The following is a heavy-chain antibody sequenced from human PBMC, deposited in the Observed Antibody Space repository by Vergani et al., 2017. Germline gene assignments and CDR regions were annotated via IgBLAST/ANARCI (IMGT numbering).Heavy chain of an antibody. V-gene: IGHV2-5*02. D-gene: IGHD2-2*01. CDR1: GFSLSTSGVG. Sequence: QITLKESGPTLVKPTQTLTLTCTFSGFSLSTSGVGMGWIRQPPGKALEWLALIYWDDDKRYSPSLKSRLTITKDTSKNQVVLTMTNMDPVDTATYYCAHSLYQPLVSAFDIWGQGTMVTVSS. CDR2: IYWDDDK. J-gene: IGHJ3*02. CDR3: AHSLYQPLVSAFDI.